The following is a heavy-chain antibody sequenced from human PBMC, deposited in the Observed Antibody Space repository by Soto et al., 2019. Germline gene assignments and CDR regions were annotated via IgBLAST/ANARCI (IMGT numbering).Heavy chain of an antibody. CDR1: GFTFTSSA. J-gene: IGHJ6*02. V-gene: IGHV1-58*01. D-gene: IGHD3-10*01. CDR3: AADAMVRGSYYYYGMDV. CDR2: IVVGSGNT. Sequence: ASVKVSCKASGFTFTSSAVQWARQARGQRLEWIGWIVVGSGNTNYAQKFQERVTITRDMSTSTAYMELSSLRSEDTAVYYCAADAMVRGSYYYYGMDVWGQGTTVTVSS.